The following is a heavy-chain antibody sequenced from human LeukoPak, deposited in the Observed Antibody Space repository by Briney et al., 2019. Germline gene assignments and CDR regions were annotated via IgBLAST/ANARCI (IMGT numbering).Heavy chain of an antibody. V-gene: IGHV5-51*01. CDR2: IYPGDSDT. CDR1: GYTFTNYW. D-gene: IGHD3-16*01. J-gene: IGHJ1*01. CDR3: ARHTGEGSHFQH. Sequence: GESLKISCKASGYTFTNYWIGWVRQLPGKGLEWMGIIYPGDSDTRYSPSFRGQVIISADKSIRTAYLQWTSLKASDTAMYYCARHTGEGSHFQHWGQGSLVTVSS.